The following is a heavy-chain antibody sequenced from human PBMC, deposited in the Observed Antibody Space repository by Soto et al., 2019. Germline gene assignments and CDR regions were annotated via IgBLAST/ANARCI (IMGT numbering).Heavy chain of an antibody. D-gene: IGHD6-19*01. CDR2: IIPIFATP. J-gene: IGHJ5*02. CDR3: ARDQRYTSASFNRQSYGDLPLHH. V-gene: IGHV1-69*06. Sequence: RASVKVSCKASGGTFSTYAITWVRQAPGQGLEWMGGIIPIFATPNYAQKFQGRVTITADKSTSTAYMELSSLRSEDTAVYYCARDQRYTSASFNRQSYGDLPLHHWGQGTLVTVSS. CDR1: GGTFSTYA.